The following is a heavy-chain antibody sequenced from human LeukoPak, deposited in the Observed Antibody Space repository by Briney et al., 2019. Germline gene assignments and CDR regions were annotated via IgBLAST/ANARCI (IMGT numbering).Heavy chain of an antibody. Sequence: GGSLRLSCVGSGFTFNTYAIHWVRQAPGKGLEWVAVISYDGSNKYYADSVKGRFTISRDNSKNTLYLQMNSLRAEDTAVYYCAKDLGSYCSGGSCYGFDYWGQGTLVTVSS. D-gene: IGHD2-15*01. CDR2: ISYDGSNK. CDR3: AKDLGSYCSGGSCYGFDY. J-gene: IGHJ4*02. CDR1: GFTFNTYA. V-gene: IGHV3-30*04.